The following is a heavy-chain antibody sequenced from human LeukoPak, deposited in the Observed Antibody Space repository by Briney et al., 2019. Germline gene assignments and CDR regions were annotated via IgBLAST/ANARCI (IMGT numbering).Heavy chain of an antibody. J-gene: IGHJ6*02. Sequence: SETLSLTCTVSGGSISSYYWSWIRQPPGKGLEWIGYIYYSGSTNYNPSLKSRVTISVDTSKNQFSLKLSSVTAADTAVCYCARDRGRELPYYYYGMDVWGQGTTVTVSS. CDR2: IYYSGST. CDR1: GGSISSYY. D-gene: IGHD1-26*01. V-gene: IGHV4-59*01. CDR3: ARDRGRELPYYYYGMDV.